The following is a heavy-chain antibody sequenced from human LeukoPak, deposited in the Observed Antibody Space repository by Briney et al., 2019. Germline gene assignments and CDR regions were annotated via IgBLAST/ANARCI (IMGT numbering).Heavy chain of an antibody. CDR2: MNPNSGKT. J-gene: IGHJ4*02. CDR1: GNTFSRFD. V-gene: IGHV1-8*03. D-gene: IGHD3-10*01. CDR3: ARAPSGVIPYYFDY. Sequence: ASVKVSCKASGNTFSRFDINWVRQAAGQGLEWMGWMNPNSGKTGYAQKFQGRVTITRNTSISTAYMQLSSLTSEDTAIYYCARAPSGVIPYYFDYWGPGTLVAVSS.